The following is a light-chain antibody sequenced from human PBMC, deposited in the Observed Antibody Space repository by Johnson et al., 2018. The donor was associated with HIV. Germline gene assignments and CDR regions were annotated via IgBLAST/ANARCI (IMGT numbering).Light chain of an antibody. CDR1: SSNIGNNY. J-gene: IGLJ1*01. V-gene: IGLV1-51*01. CDR3: GTWDSYLTAGV. Sequence: QSVFTQPPSVSAAPGQKVTISCSGSSSNIGNNYVSWYQQLPGTAPKLLIYDNDKRPSGISDRFSASKSGTSATLGITGLQTGDEADYYCGTWDSYLTAGVFGSGTKVTVL. CDR2: DND.